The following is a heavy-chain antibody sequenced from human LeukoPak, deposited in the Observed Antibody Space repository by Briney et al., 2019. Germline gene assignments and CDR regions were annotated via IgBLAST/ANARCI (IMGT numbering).Heavy chain of an antibody. CDR2: ISYDGSNK. CDR3: ARKYYYDSSGSDAFDI. D-gene: IGHD3-22*01. J-gene: IGHJ3*02. Sequence: PGGSLRLSCAATGFMFSTYAMQWVRQAPGKGLEWVAVISYDGSNKYGADSVKGRFTISRDSSKNTLYLQMNSLRAEDTAVYYCARKYYYDSSGSDAFDIWGQGTMVTVSS. CDR1: GFMFSTYA. V-gene: IGHV3-30-3*02.